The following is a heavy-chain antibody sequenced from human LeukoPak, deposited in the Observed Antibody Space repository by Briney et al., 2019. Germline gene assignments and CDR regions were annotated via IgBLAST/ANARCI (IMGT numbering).Heavy chain of an antibody. Sequence: PGGSLRLSCSASGFTFSNYDMHWVRQEKGKGLEWVSSIGTGGHTYYAPSVKGRFTTSRENAKNSLYLQMNSLGAGDTAIYYCTRGGLEAPCDVWGQGTMVAVSS. J-gene: IGHJ3*01. D-gene: IGHD5-24*01. V-gene: IGHV3-13*01. CDR1: GFTFSNYD. CDR2: IGTGGHT. CDR3: TRGGLEAPCDV.